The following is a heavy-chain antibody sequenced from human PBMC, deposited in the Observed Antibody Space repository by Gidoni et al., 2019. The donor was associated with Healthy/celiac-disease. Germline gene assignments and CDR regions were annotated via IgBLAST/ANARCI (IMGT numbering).Heavy chain of an antibody. CDR1: GFTLDDYA. J-gene: IGHJ6*02. Sequence: DVQLVESGGGLVQPGRSLRLSCAASGFTLDDYAMHWVRQAPGKGLQWVSGISWNSCSIGYADSVKGRFTISRDNAKNSLYLQMNSLRAEDTALYYCAKDKGSSTPYYGMDVWGQGTTVTVSS. CDR3: AKDKGSSTPYYGMDV. V-gene: IGHV3-9*01. D-gene: IGHD6-13*01. CDR2: ISWNSCSI.